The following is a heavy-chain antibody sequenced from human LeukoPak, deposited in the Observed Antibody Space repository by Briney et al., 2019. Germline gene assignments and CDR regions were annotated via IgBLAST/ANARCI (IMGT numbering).Heavy chain of an antibody. CDR2: IYRGGST. CDR3: ARVQTTSVYYYGMDV. Sequence: GGSLRLSCAASGFTVSSNNMSWVRQAQGKGLEWVSVIYRGGSTYYADSVKGRFTISRDNSKNTLYLQMNSLRAEDTAVYYCARVQTTSVYYYGMDVWGQGTTVTVSS. J-gene: IGHJ6*02. D-gene: IGHD4-17*01. CDR1: GFTVSSNN. V-gene: IGHV3-53*01.